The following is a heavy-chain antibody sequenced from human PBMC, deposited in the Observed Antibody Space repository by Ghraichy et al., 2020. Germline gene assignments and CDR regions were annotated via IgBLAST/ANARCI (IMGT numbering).Heavy chain of an antibody. CDR1: GGSISSSSYY. CDR2: IYYSGST. CDR3: ASSPLGFSNAFDI. J-gene: IGHJ3*02. Sequence: SETLSLTCTVSGGSISSSSYYWGWIRQPPGKGLEWIGSIYYSGSTYYNPSLKSRVTISVDTSKNQFSLKLSSVTAADTAVYYCASSPLGFSNAFDIWGQGTMVTVSS. V-gene: IGHV4-39*01. D-gene: IGHD7-27*01.